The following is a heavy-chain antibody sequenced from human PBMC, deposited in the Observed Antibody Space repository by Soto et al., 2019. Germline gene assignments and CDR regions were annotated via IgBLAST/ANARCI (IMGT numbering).Heavy chain of an antibody. J-gene: IGHJ4*02. D-gene: IGHD3-22*01. CDR1: GGSISSYY. Sequence: SETLSLTCTASGGSISSYYWSWIRQPRGRGLEWIGYIYYSGSTNYNPSLKSRVTISVDTSKNQFSLKLSSVTAADTAVYYCASRKGYYYDSSGYYFDYWGQGTLVTVSS. CDR2: IYYSGST. CDR3: ASRKGYYYDSSGYYFDY. V-gene: IGHV4-59*01.